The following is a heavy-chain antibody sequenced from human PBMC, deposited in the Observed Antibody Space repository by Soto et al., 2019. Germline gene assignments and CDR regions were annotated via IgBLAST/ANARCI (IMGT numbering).Heavy chain of an antibody. D-gene: IGHD2-2*01. CDR2: IYHSGST. CDR1: GYSISTGFN. Sequence: SETLSLTCAVSGYSISTGFNWAWIRQPPGKGLEWIGSIYHSGSTYYNLSLKSRVTISSDASKNQISLKLSSVTAADTALYYRARDWGTGFYQLDSWGQGTLVTVSS. J-gene: IGHJ4*02. CDR3: ARDWGTGFYQLDS. V-gene: IGHV4-38-2*02.